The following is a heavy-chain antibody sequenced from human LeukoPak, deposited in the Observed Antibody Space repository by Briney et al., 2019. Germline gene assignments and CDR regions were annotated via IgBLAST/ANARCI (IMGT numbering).Heavy chain of an antibody. Sequence: GGSLRLSCATSGFTFSSYSMNWVRQAPGKGLEWVSSISSSSSYIYYADSVKGRFTISRDNAKNSLYLQMNSLRAEDTAVYYCARDPGVLVGATGYWGQGTLVTVSS. D-gene: IGHD1-26*01. CDR3: ARDPGVLVGATGY. J-gene: IGHJ4*02. V-gene: IGHV3-21*01. CDR2: ISSSSSYI. CDR1: GFTFSSYS.